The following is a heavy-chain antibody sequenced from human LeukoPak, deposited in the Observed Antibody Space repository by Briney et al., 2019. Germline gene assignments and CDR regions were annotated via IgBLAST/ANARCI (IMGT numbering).Heavy chain of an antibody. Sequence: GGSLRLSCAASGFTFSTYAVNWVRQAPGKGLEWVSTISGSGDSTYYADSVKGRFTISRDNSKNTLYLQMNSLRAEDTAVYYCAKVEDIVVANWFDPWGQGTLVTVSS. J-gene: IGHJ5*02. CDR2: ISGSGDST. D-gene: IGHD2-2*01. V-gene: IGHV3-23*01. CDR3: AKVEDIVVANWFDP. CDR1: GFTFSTYA.